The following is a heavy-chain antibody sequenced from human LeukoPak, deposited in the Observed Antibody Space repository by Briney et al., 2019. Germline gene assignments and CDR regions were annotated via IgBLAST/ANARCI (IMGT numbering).Heavy chain of an antibody. Sequence: GASVKVSCKASGYTFTGYYMHWVRQAPGQGLEWVGWINSNNGGTSYAQKFQGRVTMTRDTSITTAYMELPSLTFDDTAVYYCARGYSSPVPNFDYWGQGTLVTVSS. V-gene: IGHV1-2*02. CDR3: ARGYSSPVPNFDY. J-gene: IGHJ4*02. CDR1: GYTFTGYY. D-gene: IGHD6-19*01. CDR2: INSNNGGT.